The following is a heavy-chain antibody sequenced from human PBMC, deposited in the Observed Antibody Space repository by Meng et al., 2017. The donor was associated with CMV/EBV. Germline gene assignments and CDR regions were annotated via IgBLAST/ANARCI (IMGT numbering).Heavy chain of an antibody. J-gene: IGHJ4*02. CDR1: GYRFSAHY. Sequence: QVQLVQPGAEVKSPGASVNVSCQTSGYRFSAHYMHWVRQAPGQGLEWMGWIYPNSGGTHYAQKFQDRVTMTRDTSISTVYMELSRLTSDDTAVYYCVRDHNWGPDYWGQGTLVTVSS. CDR2: IYPNSGGT. CDR3: VRDHNWGPDY. V-gene: IGHV1-2*02. D-gene: IGHD1-1*01.